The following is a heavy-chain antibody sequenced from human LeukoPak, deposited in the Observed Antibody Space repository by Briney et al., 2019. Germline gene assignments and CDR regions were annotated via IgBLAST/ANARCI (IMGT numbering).Heavy chain of an antibody. V-gene: IGHV1-2*02. D-gene: IGHD5-18*01. CDR1: GYTFTGYY. J-gene: IGHJ5*02. CDR3: ARDRGIQLWDRNWFDP. CDR2: INPNSGGT. Sequence: GASVKVSCKASGYTFTGYYMHWVRQAPGQGLEWMGWINPNSGGTNYAQKFQGRVTMTTDTSTSTAYMELRSLRSDDTAVYYCARDRGIQLWDRNWFDPWGQGTLVTVSS.